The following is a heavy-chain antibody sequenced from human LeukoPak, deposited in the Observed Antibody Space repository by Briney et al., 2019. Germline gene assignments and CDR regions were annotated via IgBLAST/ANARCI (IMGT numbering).Heavy chain of an antibody. CDR2: KQDRSEK. D-gene: IGHD6-13*01. CDR3: ARDLSGSSSWYDGMDV. Sequence: KQDRSEKYYVHSGTGRFTISRDNATNSLYLQMNSLRAEDTAVYYCARDLSGSSSWYDGMDVWGQGTTVTVSS. V-gene: IGHV3-7*01. J-gene: IGHJ6*02.